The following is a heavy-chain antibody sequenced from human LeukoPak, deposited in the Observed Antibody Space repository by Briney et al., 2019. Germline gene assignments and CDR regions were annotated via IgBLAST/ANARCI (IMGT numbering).Heavy chain of an antibody. CDR1: GDSISTYY. V-gene: IGHV4-59*01. Sequence: SETLSHTCSFSGDSISTYYWSWIRQSPGKGLEWIGHIYSSGNTDYNSSLKSRVTISVDTSKSQFSLRLSSVTATDTAVYYCARLRWQLVGPYFDYWGQGILVTVSS. CDR2: IYSSGNT. J-gene: IGHJ4*02. CDR3: ARLRWQLVGPYFDY. D-gene: IGHD4-23*01.